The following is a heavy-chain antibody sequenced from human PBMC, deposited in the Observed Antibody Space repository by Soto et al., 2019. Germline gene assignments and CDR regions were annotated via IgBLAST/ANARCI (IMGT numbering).Heavy chain of an antibody. Sequence: SETLSLTCTVSGGSISSSSYYWGWIRQPPGRGLEWIGRIYYSGSTYYNPSLKSRVTISVDTSKNQFSLKLSSVTAADTAVYYCATPRRAAAGTGYYYGMDVWGQGTTVTVSS. CDR2: IYYSGST. J-gene: IGHJ6*02. CDR1: GGSISSSSYY. D-gene: IGHD6-13*01. V-gene: IGHV4-39*01. CDR3: ATPRRAAAGTGYYYGMDV.